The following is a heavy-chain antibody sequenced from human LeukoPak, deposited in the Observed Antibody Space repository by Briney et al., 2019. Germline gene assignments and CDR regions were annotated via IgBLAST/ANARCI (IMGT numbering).Heavy chain of an antibody. CDR2: IYTSGST. D-gene: IGHD3-9*01. Sequence: SETLSLTCTVSGGSISSGSYYWSWIRQPAGKGLEWIGRIYTSGSTNYNPSLKSRVTISVDTSKNQFSLKLSSVTAADTAVYYWAREPSYVLRCFDWLPYYYYYYMDVWGKGTTVTISS. CDR3: AREPSYVLRCFDWLPYYYYYYMDV. J-gene: IGHJ6*03. CDR1: GGSISSGSYY. V-gene: IGHV4-61*02.